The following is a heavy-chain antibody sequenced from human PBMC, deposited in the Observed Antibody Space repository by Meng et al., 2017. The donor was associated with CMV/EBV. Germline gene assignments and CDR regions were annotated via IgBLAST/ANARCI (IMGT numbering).Heavy chain of an antibody. CDR1: GGSFSGYY. J-gene: IGHJ6*02. CDR2: INHSGST. V-gene: IGHV4-34*01. D-gene: IGHD2-2*01. Sequence: SETLSLTCAVYGGSFSGYYWSWIRQPPGKGLEWIGEINHSGSTNYNPSLKSRVTISVDTSKNQFSLKLSSVTAADTAVYYCARAPIYSSSTSCYGEGGMDVWGQGTTVTVSS. CDR3: ARAPIYSSSTSCYGEGGMDV.